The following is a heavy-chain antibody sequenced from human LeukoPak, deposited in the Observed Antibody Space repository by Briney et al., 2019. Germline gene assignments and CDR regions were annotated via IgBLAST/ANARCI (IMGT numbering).Heavy chain of an antibody. D-gene: IGHD4-11*01. CDR2: IYYSGST. V-gene: IGHV4-39*01. CDR1: GGSISSSSYY. CDR3: ARPSNADYYYYYYYMDV. Sequence: SETLSLTCTVSGGSISSSSYYWGWIRQPPGKGLEWIGSIYYSGSTYYNPSLKSRVTISVDTSKNQFSLKLSSVTAADTAVYYCARPSNADYYYYYYYMDVWGKGTTVTVSS. J-gene: IGHJ6*03.